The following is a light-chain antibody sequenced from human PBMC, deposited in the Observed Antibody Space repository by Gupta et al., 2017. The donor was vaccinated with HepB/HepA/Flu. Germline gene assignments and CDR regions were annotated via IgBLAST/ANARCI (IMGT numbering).Light chain of an antibody. Sequence: GDKYGNNNGVWYQKTARPSAVVVIYQDNKRPSGIPGRFSGSNSRNQATLTIDGNHAIDEADYYRQAGDNSVVFGGGTTLTVL. CDR2: QDN. CDR3: QAGDNSVV. J-gene: IGLJ2*01. V-gene: IGLV3-1*01. CDR1: KYGNNN.